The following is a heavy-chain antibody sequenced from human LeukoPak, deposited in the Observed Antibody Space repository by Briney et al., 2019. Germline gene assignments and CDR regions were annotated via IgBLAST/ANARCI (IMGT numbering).Heavy chain of an antibody. CDR1: GFTFTNHW. Sequence: GGSLRLSCAASGFTFTNHWMSWVRQAPGKGLEWVANIKQDGSEKYYVDSVKGRFTISRDNAKTSLYLQMNSLRAEDTAVYYCARKGYYASSGYLGYFQHWGQGTLVTVSS. D-gene: IGHD3-22*01. CDR3: ARKGYYASSGYLGYFQH. V-gene: IGHV3-7*02. J-gene: IGHJ1*01. CDR2: IKQDGSEK.